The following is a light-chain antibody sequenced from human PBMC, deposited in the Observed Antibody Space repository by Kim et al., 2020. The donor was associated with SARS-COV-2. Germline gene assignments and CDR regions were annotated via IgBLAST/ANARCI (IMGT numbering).Light chain of an antibody. CDR2: AAS. V-gene: IGKV3-15*01. CDR1: RSVGSD. J-gene: IGKJ4*01. CDR3: QQYNNWPPLT. Sequence: EIVMAQSPATLSLSPGERATLSCRASRSVGSDLAWYKQKPGQGPRLLIYAASIRVTGTPVRFSGTGSGTEFTLTISSLQSEDFAVYYCQQYNNWPPLTFGGGTKVDIK.